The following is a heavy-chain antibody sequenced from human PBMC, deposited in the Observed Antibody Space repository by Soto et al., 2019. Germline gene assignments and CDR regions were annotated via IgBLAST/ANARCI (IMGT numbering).Heavy chain of an antibody. V-gene: IGHV3-23*01. CDR3: ARAHDYDFWSGFLFYGMDV. CDR2: ISSTGGST. CDR1: RFTFSNYA. Sequence: EVHLLESGGGLVQPGGSLRLSCAASRFTFSNYAMSWVRQAPGKALEWVSGISSTGGSTYFADSVKGRFTISRDNFKNTLDLQMSSLRAEDTAIYYCARAHDYDFWSGFLFYGMDVWGQGTTVTVSS. D-gene: IGHD3-3*01. J-gene: IGHJ6*02.